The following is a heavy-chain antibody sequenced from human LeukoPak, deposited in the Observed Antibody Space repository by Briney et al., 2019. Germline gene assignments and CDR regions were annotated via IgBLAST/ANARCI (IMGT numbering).Heavy chain of an antibody. CDR2: IKQDGSEK. CDR1: GLTFNKYW. V-gene: IGHV3-7*01. J-gene: IGHJ4*02. CDR3: AKVRDWGGFDY. D-gene: IGHD3/OR15-3a*01. Sequence: GGSLRLSCEASGLTFNKYWMTWVRQAPGKGLEWVANIKQDGSEKNYVDSVKGRFTISRDNAKNSLSLRMNSLSAEDTAVYYCAKVRDWGGFDYWGQGTLVIVSS.